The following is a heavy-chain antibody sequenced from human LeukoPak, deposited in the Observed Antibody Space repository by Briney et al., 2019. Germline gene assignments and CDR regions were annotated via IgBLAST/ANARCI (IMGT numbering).Heavy chain of an antibody. CDR3: AKDATAAAGTVYMDV. V-gene: IGHV3-7*01. D-gene: IGHD6-13*01. CDR1: GFTFSTYW. Sequence: GGSLRLSCAASGFTFSTYWMNWFRQTPGKGLEWVAKIKADGGEKDHVASVKGRFTISRDNAKNSLYLQMDSLRAEDSAVYYCAKDATAAAGTVYMDVWGKGTTVTVSS. CDR2: IKADGGEK. J-gene: IGHJ6*03.